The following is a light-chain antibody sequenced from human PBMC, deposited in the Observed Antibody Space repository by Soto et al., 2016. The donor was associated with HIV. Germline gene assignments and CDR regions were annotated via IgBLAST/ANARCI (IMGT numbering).Light chain of an antibody. CDR3: CSRDTSGNLYV. Sequence: SSELTQDPAVSVALRQTVRITCQGDSLRTYDVSWYQQKPGQAPLLVIYAKNKRPSGIPDRFSASTSGNTASLTITGAQTEDEADYYCCSRDTSGNLYVFGGGTEVTVL. CDR2: AKN. J-gene: IGLJ1*01. CDR1: SLRTYD. V-gene: IGLV3-19*01.